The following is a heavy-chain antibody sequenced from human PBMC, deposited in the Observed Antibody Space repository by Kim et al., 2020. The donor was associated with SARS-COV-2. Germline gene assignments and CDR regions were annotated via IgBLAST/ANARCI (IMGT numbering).Heavy chain of an antibody. CDR1: GGSISSGGYY. CDR2: IYYSGST. Sequence: SETLSLTCTVSGGSISSGGYYWSWIRQHPGKGLEWIGYIYYSGSTYYNPSLKSRVTISVDTSKNQFSLKLSSVTAADTAVYYCARGQGRITMIVVVVGAFDYWGQGTLVTVSS. V-gene: IGHV4-31*03. D-gene: IGHD3-22*01. J-gene: IGHJ4*02. CDR3: ARGQGRITMIVVVVGAFDY.